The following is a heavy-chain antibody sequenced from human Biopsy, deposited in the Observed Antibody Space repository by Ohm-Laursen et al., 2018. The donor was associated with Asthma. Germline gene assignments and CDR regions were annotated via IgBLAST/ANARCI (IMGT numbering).Heavy chain of an antibody. CDR1: GFAVSRDH. CDR3: AGDSYSSGLYDDFES. V-gene: IGHV3-11*01. D-gene: IGHD6-19*01. J-gene: IGHJ4*02. CDR2: INGKSNSI. Sequence: SLRLSCAASGFAVSRDHMFWVRQAPGKGLEWISYINGKSNSIEYADPVKGRFTISRDNAKNSLYLQMNSLRAEDTAVYYCAGDSYSSGLYDDFESWGQGTLVTVSS.